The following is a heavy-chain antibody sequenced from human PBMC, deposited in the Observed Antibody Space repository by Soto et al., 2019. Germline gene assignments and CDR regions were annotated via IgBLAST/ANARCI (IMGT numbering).Heavy chain of an antibody. CDR3: ARHRTIFGVVITENWFDP. D-gene: IGHD3-3*01. J-gene: IGHJ5*02. V-gene: IGHV4-4*02. CDR2: IYHSGST. Sequence: QVQLQESGPGLVKPSGTLSLTCAVSGGSISSSNWWSWVRQPPGKGLEWIGEIYHSGSTNYNPSLKSRLTISVDKSKNQFSLKLSSVTASDTAVYYCARHRTIFGVVITENWFDPWGQGTLVTVSS. CDR1: GGSISSSNW.